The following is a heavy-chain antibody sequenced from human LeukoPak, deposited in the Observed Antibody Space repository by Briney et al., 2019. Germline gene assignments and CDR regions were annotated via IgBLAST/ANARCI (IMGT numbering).Heavy chain of an antibody. CDR3: ARDSRYGDCS. Sequence: GGSLRLSCAASGFTVSSNYMSWVRQAPGKGLEWVSVIYISGDTYYSDSVKGRFTISRDDSKNTLYLQMNSLRAEDTAVYYCARDSRYGDCSWGQGTLVTVSS. D-gene: IGHD4-17*01. CDR1: GFTVSSNY. CDR2: IYISGDT. V-gene: IGHV3-53*01. J-gene: IGHJ5*02.